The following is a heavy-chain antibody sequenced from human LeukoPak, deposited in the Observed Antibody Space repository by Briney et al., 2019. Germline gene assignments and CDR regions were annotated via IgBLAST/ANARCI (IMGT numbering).Heavy chain of an antibody. CDR2: IWYDGSNK. V-gene: IGHV3-33*06. CDR1: GFTFSSYG. CDR3: AKDAGSGSYYIDY. J-gene: IGHJ4*02. Sequence: GRSLRLSCAASGFTFSSYGMHSVRQAPGKGLEWAAVIWYDGSNKYYADSVKGRFTISRDNSKNTLYLQMNSLRAEDTAVYYCAKDAGSGSYYIDYWGQGTLVTVSS. D-gene: IGHD1-26*01.